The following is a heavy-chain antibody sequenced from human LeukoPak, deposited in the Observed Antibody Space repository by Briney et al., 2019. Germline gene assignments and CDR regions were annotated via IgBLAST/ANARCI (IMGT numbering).Heavy chain of an antibody. D-gene: IGHD3-16*01. CDR1: GGTFSSYA. CDR3: ASGLPGGARHFDY. J-gene: IGHJ4*02. V-gene: IGHV1-69*04. Sequence: SVKVSCKASGGTFSSYAISWVRQAPGQGLEWMGRIIPIFGIANYAQKFQGRVTITADKSTSTAYMELSSLRSEDTAVYYCASGLPGGARHFDYWGQGILVTVSS. CDR2: IIPIFGIA.